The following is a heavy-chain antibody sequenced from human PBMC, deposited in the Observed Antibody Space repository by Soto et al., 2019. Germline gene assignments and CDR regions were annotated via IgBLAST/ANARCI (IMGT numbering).Heavy chain of an antibody. V-gene: IGHV1-2*02. J-gene: IGHJ4*02. Sequence: QVQMVQSGAEVKKPGASVKVSCKASGHTFTGHHMHWVRQAPGQGLEWMGLIDLDIGDTKYAQKFQCRVTSTSDTSITTAYMEPRGLRSDATAVYYCALEPTWTAGFDHWGQGTLVTVSS. CDR3: ALEPTWTAGFDH. CDR1: GHTFTGHH. CDR2: IDLDIGDT. D-gene: IGHD2-21*02.